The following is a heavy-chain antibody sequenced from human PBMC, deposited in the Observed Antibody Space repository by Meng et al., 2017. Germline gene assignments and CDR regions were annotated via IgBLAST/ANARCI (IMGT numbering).Heavy chain of an antibody. V-gene: IGHV3-66*02. J-gene: IGHJ6*02. CDR1: GFTASSNY. D-gene: IGHD2-15*01. CDR2: IYSGGST. Sequence: GGSLRPSCVASGFTASSNYMSWVRQAPGKGLEWVSVIYSGGSTYYADSVKGRFTISRDNSKNTLYLQMNSLRVEDTAVYYCARWDRGGHNVDGYYYYGMDVWGQGTMVTVSS. CDR3: ARWDRGGHNVDGYYYYGMDV.